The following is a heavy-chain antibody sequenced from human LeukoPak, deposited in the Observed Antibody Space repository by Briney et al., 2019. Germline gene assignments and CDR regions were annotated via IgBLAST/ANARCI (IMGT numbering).Heavy chain of an antibody. Sequence: GGSLRLSCAASGFTFSDYYMSWIRQAPGKGLEWVSYISSSGSTIYYADSVKGRFTISRDHAKNSMYLQMNSLRAEDTAVYYCARDQATTYYYDSSGYNPWGQGNLVTVSS. D-gene: IGHD3-22*01. CDR1: GFTFSDYY. J-gene: IGHJ5*02. CDR2: ISSSGSTI. V-gene: IGHV3-11*01. CDR3: ARDQATTYYYDSSGYNP.